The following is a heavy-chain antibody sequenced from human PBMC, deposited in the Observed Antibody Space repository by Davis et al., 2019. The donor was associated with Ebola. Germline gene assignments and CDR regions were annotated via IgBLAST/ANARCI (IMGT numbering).Heavy chain of an antibody. Sequence: GGSLRLSCAASGFTFSSYSMNWVRQAPGKGLEWVSYISSSSSTIYYADSVKGRFTISRDNAKNSLYLQMNSLRDEDTAVYYCARGITMIVGTHWFDPWGQGTLVTVSS. J-gene: IGHJ5*02. V-gene: IGHV3-48*02. CDR2: ISSSSSTI. D-gene: IGHD3-22*01. CDR3: ARGITMIVGTHWFDP. CDR1: GFTFSSYS.